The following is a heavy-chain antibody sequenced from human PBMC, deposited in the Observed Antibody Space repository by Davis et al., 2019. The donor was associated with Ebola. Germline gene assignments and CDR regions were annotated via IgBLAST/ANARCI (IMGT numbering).Heavy chain of an antibody. CDR3: ARGTLGYCSSTSCYEGYYYGMDV. CDR1: GGTFSSYA. Sequence: SVKVSCKASGGTFSSYAISWVRQAPGQGLEWMGGIIPIFGTANYAQKFQGRVTITADKSTSTAYMELSSLRSEDTAVYYCARGTLGYCSSTSCYEGYYYGMDVWGQGTTVTVSS. J-gene: IGHJ6*02. CDR2: IIPIFGTA. D-gene: IGHD2-2*01. V-gene: IGHV1-69*06.